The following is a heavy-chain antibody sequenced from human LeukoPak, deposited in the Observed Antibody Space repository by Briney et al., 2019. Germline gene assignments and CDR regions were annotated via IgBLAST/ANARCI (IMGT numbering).Heavy chain of an antibody. V-gene: IGHV1-18*01. CDR2: ISAYNGNT. CDR3: ARVSGRDGYNYYYYGMDV. Sequence: EASVKVSCKASGYTFISYGISWVRQAPGQGLEWMGWISAYNGNTNYAQKLQGRVTMTTDTSTSTAYMELRSLRSDDTAVYYCARVSGRDGYNYYYYGMDVWGQGTTVTVSS. J-gene: IGHJ6*02. CDR1: GYTFISYG. D-gene: IGHD5-24*01.